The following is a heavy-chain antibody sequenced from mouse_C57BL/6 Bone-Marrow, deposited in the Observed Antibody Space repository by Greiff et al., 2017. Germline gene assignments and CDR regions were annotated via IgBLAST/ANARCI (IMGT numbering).Heavy chain of an antibody. CDR3: ARQSTMITTGAMDY. Sequence: DVQLVESGGGLVQPGESLKLSCESNEYEFPSHDMPWVRKTPEKRLELVAAINSDGGSTYYPDTMERRFIISRDNTKKTLYLQMSSLRSEDTALYYCARQSTMITTGAMDYWGQGTSVTVSS. CDR2: INSDGGST. J-gene: IGHJ4*01. V-gene: IGHV5-2*01. D-gene: IGHD2-4*01. CDR1: EYEFPSHD.